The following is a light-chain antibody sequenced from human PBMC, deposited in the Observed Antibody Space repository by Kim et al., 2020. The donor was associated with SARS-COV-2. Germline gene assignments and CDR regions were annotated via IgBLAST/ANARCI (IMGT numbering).Light chain of an antibody. V-gene: IGKV2-30*01. CDR2: KVS. CDR3: MRGTHWPPAWT. CDR1: QSLLYNSGNTY. J-gene: IGKJ1*01. Sequence: DVVLTQSPLSLPVTPGQPASISCRSNQSLLYNSGNTYLNWFQQRPGQSPRRLIYKVSNRDSGVPDRFSGSGSGTDFTLRISRVKAEHVDVYYCMRGTHWPPAWTFGQGTKVDIK.